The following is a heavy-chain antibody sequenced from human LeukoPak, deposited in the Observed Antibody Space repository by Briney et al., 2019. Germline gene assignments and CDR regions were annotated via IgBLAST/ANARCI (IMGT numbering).Heavy chain of an antibody. CDR2: ICYDGSNK. CDR3: VRSILASEYSSRGGFGDC. V-gene: IGHV3-33*01. D-gene: IGHD6-13*01. Sequence: TLRLSSALSRFTLTSYGMHWVRQAPGPGLEWVAVICYDGSNKYYADSVKGRFTISRDNSRNTLYLQMNSLRADDAAVYYCVRSILASEYSSRGGFGDCWGQGAMLTVSS. J-gene: IGHJ4*02. CDR1: RFTLTSYG.